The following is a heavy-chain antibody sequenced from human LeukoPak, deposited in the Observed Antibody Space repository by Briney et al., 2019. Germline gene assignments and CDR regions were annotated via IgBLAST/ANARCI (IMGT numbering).Heavy chain of an antibody. D-gene: IGHD4-17*01. CDR2: INSDGSST. V-gene: IGHV3-74*01. J-gene: IGHJ4*02. Sequence: GGSLRLSCAASGFTFRNYWMHWVRQAPGKGLVWVSRINSDGSSTSYADSVKGRFTISRDDAKSTLYLQMHSLRAEDTAMYYCARGHYGDYFWGQGTQVTVSS. CDR3: ARGHYGDYF. CDR1: GFTFRNYW.